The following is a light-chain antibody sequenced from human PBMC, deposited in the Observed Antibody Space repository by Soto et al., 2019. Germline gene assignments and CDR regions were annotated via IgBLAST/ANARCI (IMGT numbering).Light chain of an antibody. CDR3: NSYTSSNTYV. Sequence: QSVLTQPPSVSGAPGQRLTISCTGSSSNIGAGYDVHWYQQLPGTAPKLLIFGNSNRPSGVPDRFSGSKSGNTASLTISGLQAEDEADYYCNSYTSSNTYVFGSGTKVTVL. CDR1: SSNIGAGYD. CDR2: GNS. V-gene: IGLV1-40*01. J-gene: IGLJ1*01.